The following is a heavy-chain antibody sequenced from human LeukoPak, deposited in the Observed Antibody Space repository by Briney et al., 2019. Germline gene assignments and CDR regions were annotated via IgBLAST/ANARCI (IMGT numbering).Heavy chain of an antibody. CDR2: INPSGGST. J-gene: IGHJ4*02. CDR1: GYTFTSYY. D-gene: IGHD4-17*01. V-gene: IGHV1-46*01. Sequence: ASVKVSCKASGYTFTSYYMHWVRQAPGQGLEWMGIINPSGGSTSYAQKLQGRVTMTRDTSTSTLYMELSSLRSEDTAVYYCASEQPTVTTGNFDYWGQGTLVTVSS. CDR3: ASEQPTVTTGNFDY.